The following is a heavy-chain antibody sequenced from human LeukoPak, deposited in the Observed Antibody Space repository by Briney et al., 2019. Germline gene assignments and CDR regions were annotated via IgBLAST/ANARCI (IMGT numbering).Heavy chain of an antibody. CDR3: VGTFTVFGVVATIA. V-gene: IGHV3-30-3*01. D-gene: IGHD3-3*01. Sequence: GGSLRLSCAASGFTFSSYAMHWVRQAPGKGLEWVAVISYDGSNKYYADSVKGRFTISRDTSQNTVFLQMSCLRVDDTAAYYCVGTFTVFGVVATIAWGQGTLVTVSS. J-gene: IGHJ4*02. CDR2: ISYDGSNK. CDR1: GFTFSSYA.